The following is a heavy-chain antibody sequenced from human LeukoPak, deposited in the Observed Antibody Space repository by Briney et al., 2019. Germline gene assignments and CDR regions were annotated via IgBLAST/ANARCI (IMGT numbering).Heavy chain of an antibody. Sequence: SETLSLTCAVSNYPITSDYYWVWIRRPPGQGLEWIGQIFHSGIAHYNPSLKSRVTMSVDTSRSQFSANLNSVTAADMSVYYCGRAGFGTAYNRFYYYMDVWGKGTTVTVSS. V-gene: IGHV4-38-2*01. J-gene: IGHJ6*03. D-gene: IGHD3-16*01. CDR1: NYPITSDYY. CDR3: GRAGFGTAYNRFYYYMDV. CDR2: IFHSGIA.